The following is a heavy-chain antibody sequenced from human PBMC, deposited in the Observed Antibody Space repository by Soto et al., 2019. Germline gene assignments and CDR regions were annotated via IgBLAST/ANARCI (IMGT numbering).Heavy chain of an antibody. V-gene: IGHV3-21*01. CDR2: ISSSSSYI. D-gene: IGHD3-22*01. CDR3: ARAMTPRLLTTYYYDSSGYDKYDGMDV. J-gene: IGHJ6*02. Sequence: PGGSLRLSCAASGFTFSSYSMNWVRQAPGKGLESVSSISSSSSYIYYADSVKGRFTSAGDNAKNALYLQMNRVRAEDMAVYFCARAMTPRLLTTYYYDSSGYDKYDGMDVWGQGSTVTVSS. CDR1: GFTFSSYS.